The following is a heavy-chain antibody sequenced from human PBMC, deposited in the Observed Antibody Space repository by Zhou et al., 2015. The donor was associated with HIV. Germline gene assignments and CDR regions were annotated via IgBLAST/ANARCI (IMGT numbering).Heavy chain of an antibody. CDR2: ISTSNGNT. Sequence: AQLVQSGAEVKQPGASVKVSCKTSGYLFTTYGVTWVRQAPGHGLEWMGWISTSNGNTNFAQKFQGRVTMTADTSTNTAYMELRSLRSDDTAVYYCARDQTETEWELLPGYFDYWGQGTLVTVSS. V-gene: IGHV1-18*01. CDR1: GYLFTTYG. D-gene: IGHD1-26*01. CDR3: ARDQTETEWELLPGYFDY. J-gene: IGHJ4*02.